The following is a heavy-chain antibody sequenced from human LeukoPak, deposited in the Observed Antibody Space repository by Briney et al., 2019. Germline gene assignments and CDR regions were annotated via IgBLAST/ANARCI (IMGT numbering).Heavy chain of an antibody. V-gene: IGHV4-59*01. Sequence: SETLSLTCSFSGGSLSGYYWSWLRQPPGKGLEWIAYRESNGYTEYYPSLMSRVKISLDTSKNQLSLKLTSVTAADTAVYYCARGVYAAYFDFWGQGTLVTVSS. CDR1: GGSLSGYY. D-gene: IGHD5/OR15-5a*01. J-gene: IGHJ4*02. CDR3: ARGVYAAYFDF. CDR2: RESNGYT.